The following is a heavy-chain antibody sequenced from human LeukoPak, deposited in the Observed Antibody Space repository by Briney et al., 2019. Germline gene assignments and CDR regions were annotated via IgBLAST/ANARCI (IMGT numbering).Heavy chain of an antibody. J-gene: IGHJ4*02. CDR1: GGSISGSKYY. Sequence: SETLSLTCSVSGGSISGSKYYWGWIRQPPGKGLEWVGSIYYSGNTYYNPSLKSRVTVSLDTSNNQFSLKLSSVTAADTAVYYCARGLSYYYDSSGPRPVYFDYWGQGTLVTVSS. CDR2: IYYSGNT. CDR3: ARGLSYYYDSSGPRPVYFDY. V-gene: IGHV4-39*01. D-gene: IGHD3-22*01.